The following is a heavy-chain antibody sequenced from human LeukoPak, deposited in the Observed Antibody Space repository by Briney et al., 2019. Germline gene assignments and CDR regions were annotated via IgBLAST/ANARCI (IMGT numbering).Heavy chain of an antibody. Sequence: SETLSLTCTVSGGSISSSSYYWGWIRQPPGKGLEWIGSIYYSGSTYYNPSLKSRVTISVDTSKNQFSLKLSSVTAADTAVYYCARSSSSWYWFDPWGQGTLVTVSS. J-gene: IGHJ5*02. CDR1: GGSISSSSYY. CDR2: IYYSGST. V-gene: IGHV4-39*01. CDR3: ARSSSSWYWFDP. D-gene: IGHD6-13*01.